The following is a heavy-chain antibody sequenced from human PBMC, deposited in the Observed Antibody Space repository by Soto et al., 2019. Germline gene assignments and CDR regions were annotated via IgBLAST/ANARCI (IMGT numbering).Heavy chain of an antibody. J-gene: IGHJ4*02. D-gene: IGHD2-2*01. Sequence: RSLRLSCTTSGFTFGDHDMSWLRQAPGKGLEWLGFIRGKAYGGTTEYAASVKGRFAMSRDDSQGIAYLQMNSLKTEDTAVYYCARVGCTSTSCYYLFDFWGQGSLVTVSS. V-gene: IGHV3-49*03. CDR2: IRGKAYGGTT. CDR1: GFTFGDHD. CDR3: ARVGCTSTSCYYLFDF.